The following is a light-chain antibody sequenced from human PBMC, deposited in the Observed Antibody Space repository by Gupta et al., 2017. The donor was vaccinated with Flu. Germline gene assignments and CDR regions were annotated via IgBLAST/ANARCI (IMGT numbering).Light chain of an antibody. CDR2: DAS. CDR1: ESISTY. CDR3: QQRSNWPPLT. J-gene: IGKJ4*01. V-gene: IGKV3-11*01. Sequence: EIVLTQSPVTLSLSPGERATLSCRARESISTYLAWYQQKPGQAPRLLIYDASNSDTGLKVRFRGSGSGKDFTLANSRRHPEEFAGYYCQQRSNWPPLTFGGGTKVEIK.